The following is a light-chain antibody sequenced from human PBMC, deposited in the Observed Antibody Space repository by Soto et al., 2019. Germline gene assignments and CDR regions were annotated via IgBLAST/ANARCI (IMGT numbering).Light chain of an antibody. CDR1: SSDIGAHKA. CDR2: DVT. J-gene: IGLJ1*01. CDR3: CSYRTSKTYV. V-gene: IGLV2-14*03. Sequence: QSVLTQPASVSGSPGQSITISCAGTSSDIGAHKAVSWYQHHPGKAPKLIIYDVTDRPSGVSNRFSGSKSGNTASLTIFGLQAEDEADYYCCSYRTSKTYVFGTGTKLTVL.